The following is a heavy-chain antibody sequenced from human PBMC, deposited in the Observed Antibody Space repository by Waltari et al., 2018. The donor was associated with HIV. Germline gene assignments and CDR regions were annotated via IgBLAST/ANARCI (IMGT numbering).Heavy chain of an antibody. CDR1: GLGASTNS. CDR3: AKGVKYYDFGGGYWESAP. Sequence: EVHEVASGGHLVQPGRSRTLSRAHSGLGASTNSLPWVRPAPGKGLEWVAVRGMDYSAQYAYLAKGGFITSRDSSNNTVYLEMNDLRAEDTAIYYCAKGVKYYDFGGGYWESAPLGQGTLVTVSS. V-gene: IGHV3-66*02. CDR2: RGMDYSA. J-gene: IGHJ5*02. D-gene: IGHD3-3*01.